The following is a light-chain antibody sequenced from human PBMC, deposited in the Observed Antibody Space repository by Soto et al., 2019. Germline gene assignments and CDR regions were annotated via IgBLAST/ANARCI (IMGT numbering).Light chain of an antibody. V-gene: IGKV3-20*01. CDR2: GES. CDR1: HSVPTNY. Sequence: IGLTHCRFTLSLSPGERFTLSCRASHSVPTNYLAWYQQKPGQSPRLLIYGESTRATGIPERFSGRGSRKDFPITISRPDPEDFGVYHCQDYGRSHWKFRQGNKVDIK. J-gene: IGKJ1*01. CDR3: QDYGRSHWK.